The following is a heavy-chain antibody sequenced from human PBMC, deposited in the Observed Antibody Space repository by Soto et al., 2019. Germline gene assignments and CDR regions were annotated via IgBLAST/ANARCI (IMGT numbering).Heavy chain of an antibody. CDR3: GRSRRDCGGGACKSYWFDP. D-gene: IGHD2-21*01. Sequence: EASVKVSCKASGGTFSSYGISWVRQAPGQGLEWVGGIIPTFGTVNYAQKFQGRVSFITDESTNTAYMELSSLRSGETAVYYCGRSRRDCGGGACKSYWFDPWGQGTLVTVSS. CDR2: IIPTFGTV. J-gene: IGHJ5*02. V-gene: IGHV1-69*05. CDR1: GGTFSSYG.